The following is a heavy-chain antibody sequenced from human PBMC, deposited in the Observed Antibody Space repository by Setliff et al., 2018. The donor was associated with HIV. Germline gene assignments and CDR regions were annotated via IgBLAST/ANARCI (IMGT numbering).Heavy chain of an antibody. D-gene: IGHD3-10*01. J-gene: IGHJ4*02. CDR1: GGSISSYN. Sequence: SETLSLTCTVSGGSISSYNWSWIRQSPRKGLEWIGYIYPIGSPDYPSGNTVYNPSFRSRVTLSLDTSKNQFSLKLTSVTAADAAVYYCTGDYNSGSHRFDYWGQGTPVTVS. CDR2: IYPIGSPDYPSGNT. CDR3: TGDYNSGSHRFDY. V-gene: IGHV4-4*08.